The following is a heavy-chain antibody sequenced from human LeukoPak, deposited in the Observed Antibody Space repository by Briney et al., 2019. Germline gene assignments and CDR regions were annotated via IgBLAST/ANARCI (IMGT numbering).Heavy chain of an antibody. D-gene: IGHD6-19*01. Sequence: GGSLRLSCAASGFTFSDYYMSWIRQAPGKGLEWVSYISSSSSYTNCADSVKGRFTISRDNAKNSLYLQMNSLRAEDTAVYYCARVSGWEFDYWGQGTLVTVSS. CDR3: ARVSGWEFDY. CDR2: ISSSSSYT. CDR1: GFTFSDYY. J-gene: IGHJ4*02. V-gene: IGHV3-11*05.